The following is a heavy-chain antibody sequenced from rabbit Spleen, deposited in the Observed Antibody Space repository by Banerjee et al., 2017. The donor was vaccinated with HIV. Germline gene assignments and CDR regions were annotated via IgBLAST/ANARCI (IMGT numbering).Heavy chain of an antibody. D-gene: IGHD1-1*01. CDR1: GFSFSSGY. Sequence: QSLEESGGDLVKPGASLTLTCTASGFSFSSGYMCWVRQAPGKGLEWIGCINGGSSGSTYYANWAKGRFTISKTSSTTVTLQMTSLTAADTAIYFCARNYVNAFDPWGPGTLVTVS. V-gene: IGHV1S40*01. CDR2: INGGSSGST. CDR3: ARNYVNAFDP. J-gene: IGHJ2*01.